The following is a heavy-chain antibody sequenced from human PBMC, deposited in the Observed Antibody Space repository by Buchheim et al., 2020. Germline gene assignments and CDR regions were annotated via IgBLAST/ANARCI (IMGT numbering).Heavy chain of an antibody. CDR2: ISSSSSYI. CDR1: GFTFSSYS. V-gene: IGHV3-21*01. Sequence: EVQLMESGGGLVKPGGSLRLSCAASGFTFSSYSMNWVRQAPGKGLEWVSSISSSSSYIYYADSVKGRFTISRDNAKNSLYLEMNSVRDEGTAVYYGDAFIGDWNLIDYWGQGTL. CDR3: DAFIGDWNLIDY. J-gene: IGHJ4*02. D-gene: IGHD1-1*01.